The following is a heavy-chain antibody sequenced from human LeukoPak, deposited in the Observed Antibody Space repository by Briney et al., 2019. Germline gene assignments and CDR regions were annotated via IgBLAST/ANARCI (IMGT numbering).Heavy chain of an antibody. CDR1: GGTFSSYA. J-gene: IGHJ4*02. D-gene: IGHD5-18*01. Sequence: SVKVSCKASGGTFSSYAISWVRQAPGQGLEWMGRIIPIFGTANYAQKFQGRVTITTDESTSTAYMELSSLRSEDTAVYYCAREKRYSYGTAYYFDYWGQGSLVTVSS. CDR2: IIPIFGTA. CDR3: AREKRYSYGTAYYFDY. V-gene: IGHV1-69*05.